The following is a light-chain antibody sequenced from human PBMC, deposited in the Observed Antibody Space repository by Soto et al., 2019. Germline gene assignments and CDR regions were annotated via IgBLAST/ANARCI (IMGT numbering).Light chain of an antibody. V-gene: IGKV3-15*01. CDR2: GAS. CDR3: QQYNNWPSCT. J-gene: IGKJ2*02. Sequence: EIVMTQSPATLSVSPGERVTLSCRASQSVSSNLAWYQQKPGQAPRLLIYGASTRATGIPARFSGSGSGTEFTLTISSLQSEDFAVYYCQQYNNWPSCTFGQGTKLEIK. CDR1: QSVSSN.